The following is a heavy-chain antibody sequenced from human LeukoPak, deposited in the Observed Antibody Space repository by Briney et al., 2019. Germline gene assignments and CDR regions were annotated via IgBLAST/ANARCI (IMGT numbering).Heavy chain of an antibody. CDR1: GFAAAAYA. V-gene: IGHV3-43*02. D-gene: IGHD3-3*01. CDR2: MIGVGGST. Sequence: VGSLRLAWAPSGFAAAAYAVGSGRQAQGNFLGWGSLMIGVGGSTYYADSVKGRFTSSRDNSKNSLYLQMNSLRTEDTALYYCAKDGYYDFWSGYSEADYWGQGTLVTVSS. J-gene: IGHJ4*02. CDR3: AKDGYYDFWSGYSEADY.